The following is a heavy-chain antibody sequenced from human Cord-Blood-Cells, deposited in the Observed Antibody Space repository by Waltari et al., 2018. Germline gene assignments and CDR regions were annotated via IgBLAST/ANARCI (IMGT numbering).Heavy chain of an antibody. CDR2: INPNSGGT. D-gene: IGHD6-13*01. CDR1: GYTFTGYY. V-gene: IGHV1-2*04. J-gene: IGHJ4*02. CDR3: AREVIAAAGTGFDY. Sequence: QVQLVQSGAGVKKPGASVKVSCKASGYTFTGYYMHWVRQAPGQGLEWMGWINPNSGGTNYAQKCQGWVTMTRDTSISTAYMELSRLRSDDTAVYYCAREVIAAAGTGFDYWGQGTLVTVSS.